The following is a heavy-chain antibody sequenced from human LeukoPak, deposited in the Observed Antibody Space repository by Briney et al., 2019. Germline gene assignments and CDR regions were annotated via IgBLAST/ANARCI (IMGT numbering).Heavy chain of an antibody. D-gene: IGHD2-15*01. J-gene: IGHJ4*02. V-gene: IGHV3-11*04. CDR2: ISNTGSTM. Sequence: IPGGSLRLSRAASGFRFSDYYMTWIRQAPGKGLEWVSYISNTGSTMYYADSVKGRFTISRDNAKNSLYLQMNSLRAEDTAVYYCARVYRSGGSIDYWGQGTLVTVSS. CDR1: GFRFSDYY. CDR3: ARVYRSGGSIDY.